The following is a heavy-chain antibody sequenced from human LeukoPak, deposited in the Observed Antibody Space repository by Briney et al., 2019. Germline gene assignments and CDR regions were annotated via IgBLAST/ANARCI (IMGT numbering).Heavy chain of an antibody. CDR3: ARGRRQQLGNYYFDY. Sequence: SETLSLTCTVSGGSISSGSYYWSWIRQPAGKGLEWIGRIYTSGSTNYNPSLKSRVTISVDTSKNQFSLKLSSVTAADTAVYYCARGRRQQLGNYYFDYWGQGTLVTVSS. V-gene: IGHV4-61*02. J-gene: IGHJ4*02. CDR2: IYTSGST. D-gene: IGHD6-13*01. CDR1: GGSISSGSYY.